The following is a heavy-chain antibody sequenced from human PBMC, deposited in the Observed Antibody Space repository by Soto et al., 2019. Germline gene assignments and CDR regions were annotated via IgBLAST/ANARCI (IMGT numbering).Heavy chain of an antibody. J-gene: IGHJ4*02. CDR3: ARDTMTGYLQFDY. D-gene: IGHD3-9*01. Sequence: QGQLVQSGAEVKKPGASVKVSCRASGYTFTNYGITWVRQAPGQGLEWMGWINANNGNTNYAQTLQGRVTMTTDTTTSTAYMELRGLRSDDTAVYYCARDTMTGYLQFDYWGQGTLVTVSS. CDR2: INANNGNT. V-gene: IGHV1-18*01. CDR1: GYTFTNYG.